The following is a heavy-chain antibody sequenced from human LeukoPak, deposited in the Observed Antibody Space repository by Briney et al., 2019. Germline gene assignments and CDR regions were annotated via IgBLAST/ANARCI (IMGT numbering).Heavy chain of an antibody. V-gene: IGHV3-23*01. CDR2: ISGSAYST. D-gene: IGHD6-19*01. Sequence: QPGGSLRLSCAASGFTFSSYAMSWVRKAPGKGLEWVSAISGSAYSTYYTDSVKGRFTISRDNSKNTLYLQMNSLRAEDTAVYYCAKETVAAPPIDYWGQGTLVTVSS. CDR3: AKETVAAPPIDY. CDR1: GFTFSSYA. J-gene: IGHJ4*02.